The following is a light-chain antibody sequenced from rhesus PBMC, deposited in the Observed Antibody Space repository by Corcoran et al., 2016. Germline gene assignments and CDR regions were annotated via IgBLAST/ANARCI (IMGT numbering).Light chain of an antibody. V-gene: IGLV10-114*01. CDR2: RNN. Sequence: QAGLTQPPSVSKGLRQTATLTCTGNSSNVGNQGAAWLQQHQGHPPKLLSYRNNNLPSGISERFSASRSGNTASLTITGLQPEDEADYYCSAWVSSLSAHVFGSGTKLTVL. CDR3: SAWVSSLSAHV. CDR1: SSNVGNQG. J-gene: IGLJ6*01.